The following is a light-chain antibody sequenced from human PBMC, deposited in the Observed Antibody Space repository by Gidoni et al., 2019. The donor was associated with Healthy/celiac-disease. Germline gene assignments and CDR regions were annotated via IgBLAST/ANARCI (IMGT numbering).Light chain of an antibody. J-gene: IGLJ2*01. V-gene: IGLV2-23*02. CDR2: EVS. CDR3: CSYAGSSTFVV. Sequence: QYALTQPASVSGSPGQSITISCTGTSSDVGSYNLVSWYQQHTGKDPKLMIYEVSKRPSGVSNRFSGSKSGNTASLTISGLQAEDEADYYCCSYAGSSTFVVFGGGTKLTVL. CDR1: SSDVGSYNL.